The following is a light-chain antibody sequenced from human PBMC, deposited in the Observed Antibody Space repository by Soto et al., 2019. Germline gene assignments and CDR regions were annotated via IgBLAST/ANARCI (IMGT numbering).Light chain of an antibody. Sequence: IQWTQAPSSLSASVGDRVTITCRASQGISSYLVWYQQKPGKAPKALIYGASTLQSGVPSRFSGSGSGRDFTLTINWLQPEDFATYYCQQSCSTPWTFGQGTKVDIK. J-gene: IGKJ1*01. CDR1: QGISSY. CDR3: QQSCSTPWT. V-gene: IGKV1-39*01. CDR2: GAS.